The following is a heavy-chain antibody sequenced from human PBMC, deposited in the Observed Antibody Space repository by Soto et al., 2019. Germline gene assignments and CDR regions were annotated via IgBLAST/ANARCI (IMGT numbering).Heavy chain of an antibody. Sequence: PSETLSLTCTVSGGSISSYYWSWIRQPPGKGLEWIGYIYYSGSTNYNPSLKSRVTISVDTSKNQFSLKLSSVTAADTAVYYCARGQELLWFGELSVWGKGTTVTVSS. J-gene: IGHJ6*04. CDR2: IYYSGST. CDR3: ARGQELLWFGELSV. CDR1: GGSISSYY. D-gene: IGHD3-10*01. V-gene: IGHV4-59*01.